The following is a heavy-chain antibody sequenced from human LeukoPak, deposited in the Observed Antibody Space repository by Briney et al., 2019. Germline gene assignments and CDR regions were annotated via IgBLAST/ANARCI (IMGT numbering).Heavy chain of an antibody. V-gene: IGHV3-9*01. J-gene: IGHJ6*02. Sequence: GGSLRLSCAASGFTFDDYAMHWVRQAPGKGLEWVSGISWNSGTKGYADSVEGRFTISRDNAKNSLYLQLNSLRPEDTALYYCARSPGGSSSFYYYFGVDVWGQGTTVTVSS. CDR2: ISWNSGTK. D-gene: IGHD2-2*01. CDR1: GFTFDDYA. CDR3: ARSPGGSSSFYYYFGVDV.